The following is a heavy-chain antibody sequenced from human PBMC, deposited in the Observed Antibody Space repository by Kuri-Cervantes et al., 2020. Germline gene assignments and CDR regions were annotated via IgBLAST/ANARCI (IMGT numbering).Heavy chain of an antibody. D-gene: IGHD1-26*01. Sequence: GGSLRLSCAAPGFTFSSYWMSWVRQAPGKGLEWVSAISGSGGSTYYADSVKGRFTISRDNSKNTLYLQMNSLRAEDTAVYYCAKGVGSNRGDWFDPWGQGTLVTVSS. CDR2: ISGSGGST. CDR3: AKGVGSNRGDWFDP. CDR1: GFTFSSYW. V-gene: IGHV3-23*01. J-gene: IGHJ5*02.